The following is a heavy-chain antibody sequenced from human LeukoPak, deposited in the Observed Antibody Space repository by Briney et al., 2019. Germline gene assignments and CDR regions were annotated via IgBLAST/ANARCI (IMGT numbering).Heavy chain of an antibody. CDR1: GITFSSYA. CDR2: IGDSGTRT. D-gene: IGHD6-19*01. Sequence: GGSLRLSCVVSGITFSSYAMSWVRQAPGKGLEWVTGIGDSGTRTYYADSVKGRFTISRDNSKNTLYLQMNGLRAEDTAVYYCARDIVWIAVAGAFDYWGQGTLVTVSS. CDR3: ARDIVWIAVAGAFDY. J-gene: IGHJ4*02. V-gene: IGHV3-23*01.